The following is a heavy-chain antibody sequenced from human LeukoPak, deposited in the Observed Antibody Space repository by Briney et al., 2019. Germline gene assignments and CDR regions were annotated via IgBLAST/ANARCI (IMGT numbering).Heavy chain of an antibody. CDR3: ATSLQAVVDY. CDR1: GFTFSSYS. J-gene: IGHJ4*02. CDR2: ISSGGSYI. V-gene: IGHV3-21*01. Sequence: GGSLRLSCAASGFTFSSYSMNWVRQAPGKGLEWVSSISSGGSYIYYADSVKGRFTISRDNAKNSLYLQMNSLRAEDTAVYYCATSLQAVVDYWGQGTLVTVSP.